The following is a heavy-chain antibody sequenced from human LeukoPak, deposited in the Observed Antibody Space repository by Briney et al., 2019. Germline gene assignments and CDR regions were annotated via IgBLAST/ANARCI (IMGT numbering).Heavy chain of an antibody. CDR3: TTAGSVSYYDFWSGYYKEGAFDI. CDR2: IKSKTDGGTT. Sequence: GGSLRLSCAASGFTFSNAWMSWVRQAPGKGLEWVGRIKSKTDGGTTDYAAPVKGRFTISRDDSKNTLYLQMNSLKTEDTALYYCTTAGSVSYYDFWSGYYKEGAFDIWGQGTMVTVSS. V-gene: IGHV3-15*01. CDR1: GFTFSNAW. D-gene: IGHD3-3*01. J-gene: IGHJ3*02.